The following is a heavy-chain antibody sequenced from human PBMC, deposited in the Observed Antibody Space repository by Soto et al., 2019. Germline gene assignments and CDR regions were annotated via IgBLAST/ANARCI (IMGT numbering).Heavy chain of an antibody. CDR2: IYHSGST. J-gene: IGHJ4*02. D-gene: IGHD3-10*01. Sequence: SETLSLTCAASGGSLSSGGYSWSWIRQPPGKGLEWIGYIYHSGSTYYNPSLKSRGTISVDRSKNQFALKLSSVTAADTAVYYCARDYYRPASPPLGYWGQGTLVTVSS. V-gene: IGHV4-30-2*01. CDR3: ARDYYRPASPPLGY. CDR1: GGSLSSGGYS.